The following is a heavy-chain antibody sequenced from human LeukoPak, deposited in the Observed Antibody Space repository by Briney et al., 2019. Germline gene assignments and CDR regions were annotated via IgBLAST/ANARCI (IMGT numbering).Heavy chain of an antibody. CDR1: GGSISSHY. V-gene: IGHV4-59*08. J-gene: IGHJ3*02. CDR3: ARHENDAFDI. Sequence: SETLSLTCSVSGGSISSHYWSWIRQPPGKGLEWIGYIYYSGSTKYNPSLKSRVTISVDTSKNQFSLKLSSVTAADTAMYYCARHENDAFDIWGQGTMVTVSS. CDR2: IYYSGST.